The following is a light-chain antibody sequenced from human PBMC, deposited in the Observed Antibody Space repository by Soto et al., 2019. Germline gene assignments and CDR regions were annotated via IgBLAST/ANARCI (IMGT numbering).Light chain of an antibody. CDR2: AAS. J-gene: IGKJ5*01. CDR1: QNIENY. V-gene: IGKV1-9*01. Sequence: EIQMTQSPSSLSGSLGDTVTIFSRASQNIENYLHWYQVKPGKAPKLLLYAASTLESGVPSRFSATVSGTEFSLTITSLQPEDFATYYCQQLFDSPITFGQGTRLEI. CDR3: QQLFDSPIT.